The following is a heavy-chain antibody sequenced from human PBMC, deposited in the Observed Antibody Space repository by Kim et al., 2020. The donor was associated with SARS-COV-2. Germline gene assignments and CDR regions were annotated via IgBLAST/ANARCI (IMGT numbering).Heavy chain of an antibody. CDR2: IYSGGST. Sequence: GGSLRLSCAASGFTVSSNYMSWVRQAPGKGLEWVSVIYSGGSTYYADSVKGRFTISRDNSKNTLYLQMNSLRAEDTAVYYCARDLWFGEPPVAFDIWGQGTMVTVSS. CDR1: GFTVSSNY. J-gene: IGHJ3*02. V-gene: IGHV3-53*01. CDR3: ARDLWFGEPPVAFDI. D-gene: IGHD3-10*01.